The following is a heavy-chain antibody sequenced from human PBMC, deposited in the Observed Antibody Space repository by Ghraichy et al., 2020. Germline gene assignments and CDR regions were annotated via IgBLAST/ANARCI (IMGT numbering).Heavy chain of an antibody. CDR1: GFTFSDYY. CDR2: ISLSSTYS. D-gene: IGHD6-13*01. Sequence: GGSLRLSCAASGFTFSDYYMSWIRQAPGKRLEWVSYISLSSTYSEYADSVKGRFTISRDNAKNSLYLQMTSLRAEDTAVYYCARDQAAAAGNFFDYWGQGTLVTVSS. V-gene: IGHV3-11*06. J-gene: IGHJ4*02. CDR3: ARDQAAAAGNFFDY.